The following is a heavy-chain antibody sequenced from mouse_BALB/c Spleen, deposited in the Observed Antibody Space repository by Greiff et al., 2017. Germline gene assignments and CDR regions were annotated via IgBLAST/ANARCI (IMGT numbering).Heavy chain of an antibody. V-gene: IGHV1-82*01. CDR2: IYPGDGDT. D-gene: IGHD1-1*01. J-gene: IGHJ4*01. CDR3: AVAMDY. Sequence: VQLQQSGPELVKPGASVKISCKASGYAFSSSWMNWVKQRPGQGLEWIGRIYPGDGDTNYNGKFKGNATLTADKSSSTAYMQLSSLTSVDSAVYFCAVAMDYWGQGTSVTVSS. CDR1: GYAFSSSW.